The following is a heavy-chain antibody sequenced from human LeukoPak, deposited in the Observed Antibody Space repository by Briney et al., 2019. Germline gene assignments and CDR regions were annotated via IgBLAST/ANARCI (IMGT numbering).Heavy chain of an antibody. J-gene: IGHJ4*02. Sequence: GGSLRLSCAVSGLTFSSSWMDWVRQAPGKGLEWVASINPDGNKKYSADSVKGRFTISRDNAENSLYRQMNSLRVGDTAFYYCARDLAYSRLDYWGQGMLVTVSS. D-gene: IGHD5-18*01. CDR2: INPDGNKK. CDR3: ARDLAYSRLDY. V-gene: IGHV3-7*01. CDR1: GLTFSSSW.